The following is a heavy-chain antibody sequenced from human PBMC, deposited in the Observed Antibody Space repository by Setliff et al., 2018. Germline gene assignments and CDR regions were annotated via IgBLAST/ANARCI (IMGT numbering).Heavy chain of an antibody. V-gene: IGHV5-51*01. D-gene: IGHD2-21*02. CDR3: TTGSVCVGDCYSGRLNH. CDR2: MYPGYSHT. Sequence: SLKISCKGSGYSFSNFLIGWVRQMPGKGLEWMGIMYPGYSHTRYSPSFQGQVTMSADKSINTAYLQWSNLKTEDTAVYYCTTGSVCVGDCYSGRLNHWGQGTLVTVSS. CDR1: GYSFSNFL. J-gene: IGHJ4*02.